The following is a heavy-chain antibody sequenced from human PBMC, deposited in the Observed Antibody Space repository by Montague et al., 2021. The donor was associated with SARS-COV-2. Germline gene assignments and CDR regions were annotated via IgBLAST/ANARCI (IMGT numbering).Heavy chain of an antibody. CDR1: GGSISSSSYY. Sequence: SETLSLTCTVSGGSISSSSYYWGWIRQPPGKGLEWIGSIYYSGSTYYNPSLKSRVTISVDTSKNQFSLKLSSVTAADTAVYYWARAGRQHLVRLSGMDVWGQGTTVTVSS. D-gene: IGHD6-13*01. CDR3: ARAGRQHLVRLSGMDV. J-gene: IGHJ6*02. CDR2: IYYSGST. V-gene: IGHV4-39*07.